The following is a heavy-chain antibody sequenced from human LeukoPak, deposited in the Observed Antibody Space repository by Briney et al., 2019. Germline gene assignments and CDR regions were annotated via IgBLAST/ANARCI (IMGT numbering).Heavy chain of an antibody. V-gene: IGHV3-23*01. D-gene: IGHD4-17*01. CDR3: AKPNLPSTVSYYYMDV. CDR2: ISGSGGST. Sequence: GGSLRLSCAASGFTFSSYAMSWVRQAPGKGLEWVSAISGSGGSTYYADSVKGRFTISRDNSKNTLYLQMNSLRAEDTAVYYCAKPNLPSTVSYYYMDVWGKGTTVTVSS. J-gene: IGHJ6*03. CDR1: GFTFSSYA.